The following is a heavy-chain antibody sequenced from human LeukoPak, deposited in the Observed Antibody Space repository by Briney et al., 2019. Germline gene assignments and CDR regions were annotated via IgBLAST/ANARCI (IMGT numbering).Heavy chain of an antibody. Sequence: SETLSLTCTVSGGSISSSSYYWGWIRQPPGKGLEWIGSIYYSGSTYYNPSLKSRVTISVDTSKNQFSLKLSSVTAADTAVYYCAIQAGYSSGWYSDYWGQGTLVTVSS. CDR1: GGSISSSSYY. V-gene: IGHV4-39*07. CDR3: AIQAGYSSGWYSDY. J-gene: IGHJ4*02. CDR2: IYYSGST. D-gene: IGHD6-19*01.